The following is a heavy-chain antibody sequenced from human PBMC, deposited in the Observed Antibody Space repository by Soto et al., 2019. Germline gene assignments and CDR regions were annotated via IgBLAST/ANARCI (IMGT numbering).Heavy chain of an antibody. J-gene: IGHJ4*02. CDR2: ISGSSGST. V-gene: IGHV3-23*01. CDR1: GFIFRGGG. Sequence: GTLRPSCTGSGFIFRGGGKNWVRPAPGKGLEWESAISGSSGSTYYADTAKGRFSICRDNSKHTLYQQMNSLRDEDTTEYYSAKVLVPRRDGYNRIFQYWCQGTLVIVSS. D-gene: IGHD5-12*01. CDR3: AKVLVPRRDGYNRIFQY.